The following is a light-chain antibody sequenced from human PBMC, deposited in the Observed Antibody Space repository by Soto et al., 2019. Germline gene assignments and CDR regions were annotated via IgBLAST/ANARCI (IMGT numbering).Light chain of an antibody. J-gene: IGLJ1*01. V-gene: IGLV2-14*01. Sequence: QSVLTQPASVSGSPGQSITISCTGTISDVGGHNYVSWYQQHPGKAPKLMIYEVSYRPSGVPDRFSGSKSGNTASLTISGLQAADEADYYCSLYTSENAYVFGTGTKVTVL. CDR3: SLYTSENAYV. CDR1: ISDVGGHNY. CDR2: EVS.